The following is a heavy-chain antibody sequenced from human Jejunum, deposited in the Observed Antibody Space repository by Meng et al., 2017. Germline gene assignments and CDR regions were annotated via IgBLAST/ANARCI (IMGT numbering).Heavy chain of an antibody. CDR3: ARPDCTSTSCYTLEY. J-gene: IGHJ4*02. D-gene: IGHD2-2*02. V-gene: IGHV1-3*01. CDR2: INAGNGDT. CDR1: GYTFTNYI. Sequence: QVPLVQSGAEVKKPGASVQVSCKASGYTFTNYIRHWVSQAPGQSLEWMGWINAGNGDTKYSQRFQDTVTFTRDTSASTDYMELSSLTSEDTAVYYCARPDCTSTSCYTLEYWGQGTLVTVSS.